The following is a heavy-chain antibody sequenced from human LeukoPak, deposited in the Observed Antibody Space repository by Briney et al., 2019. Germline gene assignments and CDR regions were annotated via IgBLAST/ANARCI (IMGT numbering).Heavy chain of an antibody. CDR1: GFTFSSYA. CDR2: ISYDGSNK. Sequence: GRSLRLSCAASGFTFSSYAMHWVRQAPGKGLEWLAVISYDGSNKYYADSVKGRFTISRDNSKNTLYLQMNSLRAEDTAVYYCARGGDIVVVTAIRAGAFDIWGQGTMVTVSS. J-gene: IGHJ3*02. D-gene: IGHD2-21*02. CDR3: ARGGDIVVVTAIRAGAFDI. V-gene: IGHV3-30-3*01.